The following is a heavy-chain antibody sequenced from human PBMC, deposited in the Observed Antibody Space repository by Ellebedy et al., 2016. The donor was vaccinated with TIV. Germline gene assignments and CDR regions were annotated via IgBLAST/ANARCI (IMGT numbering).Heavy chain of an antibody. CDR2: IYHNGST. CDR3: ARDDVVVVTAIRDYYYYYGMDV. CDR1: GGSISSSNW. V-gene: IGHV4-4*02. D-gene: IGHD2-21*02. J-gene: IGHJ6*02. Sequence: SETLSLXXAVSGGSISSSNWWSWVRQPPGKGLEWMGEIYHNGSTNYNPSLKSRVTISVDKSKNQFSLKLSSVTAADTAVYYCARDDVVVVTAIRDYYYYYGMDVWGQGTTVTVS.